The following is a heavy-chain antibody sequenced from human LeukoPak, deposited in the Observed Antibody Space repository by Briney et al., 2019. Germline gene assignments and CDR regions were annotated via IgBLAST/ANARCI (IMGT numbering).Heavy chain of an antibody. CDR1: GFIFSTYG. CDR2: IGGSREST. J-gene: IGHJ6*02. CDR3: AKTSLGHHPSYSTMDV. Sequence: GASLRLSCAASGFIFSTYGMIWVRQAPGKGLEWVAGIGGSRESTFYPDSVQGRFTISRDNSKNTLYLQVNSLRAEDTAVYYCAKTSLGHHPSYSTMDVWGQGTTVTVSS. V-gene: IGHV3-23*01. D-gene: IGHD2-15*01.